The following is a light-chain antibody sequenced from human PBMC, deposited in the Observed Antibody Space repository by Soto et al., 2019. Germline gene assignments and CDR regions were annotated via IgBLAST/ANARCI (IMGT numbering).Light chain of an antibody. CDR3: QQYDGL. V-gene: IGKV1-5*01. Sequence: DIQMTQSPSTVSASVGDRVTITCRASQSINTWLAWYQQKPGKAPRVLIYDASRLQNGVPSRFRGRGSGTEFTLPISSLEPDDFATYYCQQYDGLFGQGPKLEIK. CDR1: QSINTW. J-gene: IGKJ2*01. CDR2: DAS.